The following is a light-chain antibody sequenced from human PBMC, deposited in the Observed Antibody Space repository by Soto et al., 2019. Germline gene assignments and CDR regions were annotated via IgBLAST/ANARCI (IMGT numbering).Light chain of an antibody. V-gene: IGKV3-15*01. Sequence: EIVMTQSPASLSVSPGDGATLSCWASQSVASNVAWYQQRPGQGPRLLINGASTRAAGVPARFSGSGSRTDFSLNISSLQSEDFAVYYCQQYHNWPPQYTFGQGTKLQIK. CDR3: QQYHNWPPQYT. CDR2: GAS. CDR1: QSVASN. J-gene: IGKJ2*01.